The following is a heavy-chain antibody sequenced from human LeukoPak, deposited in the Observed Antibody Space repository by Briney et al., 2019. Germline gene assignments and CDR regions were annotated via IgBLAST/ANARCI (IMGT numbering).Heavy chain of an antibody. CDR1: GFTFSTHW. V-gene: IGHV3-53*01. J-gene: IGHJ4*02. CDR3: ARLKDLKQFSY. D-gene: IGHD3-3*01. Sequence: GGSLRLSCTASGFTFSTHWMTWVRQPPGKGLEWVSVIYSGGSTYYADSVKGRFTISRDNSKNTLYLQMNSLRAEDTAVYYRARLKDLKQFSYWGQGTLVTVSS. CDR2: IYSGGST.